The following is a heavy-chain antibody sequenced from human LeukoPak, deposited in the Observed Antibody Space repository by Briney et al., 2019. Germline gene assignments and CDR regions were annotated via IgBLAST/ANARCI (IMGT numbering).Heavy chain of an antibody. Sequence: GGSLRLCCAASGFTFSSYAMHWVRQAPGKGLEWVAVISYDGSNKYYADSAKGRFTISRDNSKNTLYLQMNSLRAEDTAVYYCAREDYYYGMDVWGQGTTVTVSS. CDR3: AREDYYYGMDV. CDR2: ISYDGSNK. J-gene: IGHJ6*02. V-gene: IGHV3-30-3*01. CDR1: GFTFSSYA.